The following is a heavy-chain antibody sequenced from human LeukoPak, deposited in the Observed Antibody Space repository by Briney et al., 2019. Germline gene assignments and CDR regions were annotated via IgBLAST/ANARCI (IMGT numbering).Heavy chain of an antibody. CDR2: INPNNGGT. CDR1: GYTFTSYG. CDR3: ARVGVFGVVSDS. J-gene: IGHJ4*02. V-gene: IGHV1-2*02. D-gene: IGHD3-3*01. Sequence: ASVKVSCKASGYTFTSYGISWVRQAPGQGLEWMGWINPNNGGTSYAQKFQGRVTMTRDTSITTAYMELPSLTSDDTAVYYCARVGVFGVVSDSWGQGILVTVSS.